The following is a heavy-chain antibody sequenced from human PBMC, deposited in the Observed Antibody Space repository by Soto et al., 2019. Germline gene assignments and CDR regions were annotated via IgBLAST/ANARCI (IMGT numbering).Heavy chain of an antibody. Sequence: SETLSLTCAVYGGSFSGYYWTWIRQPPGTGLEWIGEINHSGSTYYNPSLKSRVTISVDTSKNQFSLKLTSVTAADTAVYYSARDRYYYGSGSLDYYYGMDVWGQGTTVTLSS. CDR1: GGSFSGYY. D-gene: IGHD3-10*01. J-gene: IGHJ6*02. V-gene: IGHV4-34*01. CDR3: ARDRYYYGSGSLDYYYGMDV. CDR2: INHSGST.